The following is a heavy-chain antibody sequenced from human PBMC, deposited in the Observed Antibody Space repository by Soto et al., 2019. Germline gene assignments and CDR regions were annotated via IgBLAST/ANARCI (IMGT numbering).Heavy chain of an antibody. J-gene: IGHJ3*02. CDR1: GDSITISTYY. D-gene: IGHD4-17*01. Sequence: TLSLTCTVSGDSITISTYYWGWIRQPPGKGLEWIGSVYYSGSTYYNPSLKSRVTISVDTSKNQFSLKLSSVTAADTAVYYCARNYGYAFDIWGQGTMVTVSS. V-gene: IGHV4-39*01. CDR2: VYYSGST. CDR3: ARNYGYAFDI.